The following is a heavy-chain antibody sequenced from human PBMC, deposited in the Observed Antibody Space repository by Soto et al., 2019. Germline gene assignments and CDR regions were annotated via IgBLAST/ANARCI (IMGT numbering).Heavy chain of an antibody. V-gene: IGHV3-30-3*01. CDR3: AREYGLEMATLDY. CDR1: GFTFSSYA. Sequence: QVQLVESGGGVVQPGRSLRLSCAASGFTFSSYAMHWVRQAPGKGLEWVAVISYDGSNKYYADSVKGRFTISRDNSKKTLYLQMNSLRAEDTAVYYCAREYGLEMATLDYWGQGTLVTVSS. D-gene: IGHD5-12*01. J-gene: IGHJ4*02. CDR2: ISYDGSNK.